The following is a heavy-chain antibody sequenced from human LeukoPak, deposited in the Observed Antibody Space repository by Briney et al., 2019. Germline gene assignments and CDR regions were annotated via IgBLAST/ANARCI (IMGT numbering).Heavy chain of an antibody. V-gene: IGHV1-8*01. Sequence: ASVKVSCKASGYTFTSYDINWVRQATGQGLEWMGWMNPNSGNTGYAQKFQGRVTMTRNTSISTAYMELSSLRSEDTAVYYCARTYGDYPGWYYYYGMDVWGQGTTVTVSS. J-gene: IGHJ6*02. D-gene: IGHD4-17*01. CDR3: ARTYGDYPGWYYYYGMDV. CDR2: MNPNSGNT. CDR1: GYTFTSYD.